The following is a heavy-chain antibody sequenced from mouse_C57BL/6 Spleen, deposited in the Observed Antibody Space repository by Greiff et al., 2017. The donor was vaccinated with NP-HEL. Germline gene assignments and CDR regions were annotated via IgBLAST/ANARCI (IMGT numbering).Heavy chain of an antibody. D-gene: IGHD1-1*01. CDR2: IDPSDSYT. J-gene: IGHJ1*03. CDR1: GYTFTSYW. V-gene: IGHV1-50*01. Sequence: QVQLQQPGAELVKPGASVKLSCKASGYTFTSYWMQWVKQRPGQGLEWIGEIDPSDSYTNYNQKFKGKATLTVDTSSSTAYMQLSSLTSEDSAVYYCARRDTTVVATDWYFDVWGTGTTVTVSS. CDR3: ARRDTTVVATDWYFDV.